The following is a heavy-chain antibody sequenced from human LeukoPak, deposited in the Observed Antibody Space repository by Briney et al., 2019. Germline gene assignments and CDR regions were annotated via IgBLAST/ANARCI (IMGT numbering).Heavy chain of an antibody. CDR1: GYTFTSYY. CDR2: INPSGGST. D-gene: IGHD2-2*01. V-gene: IGHV1-46*01. J-gene: IGHJ4*02. Sequence: ASVKVSCKASGYTFTSYYMHWVRQAPGQGLEWMGIINPSGGSTSYAQKFQGRVTMTRDTSTSTVYMELSSLRSEDTAVYYCARDRGESAGQYQLLPDYWGQGTLVTVSS. CDR3: ARDRGESAGQYQLLPDY.